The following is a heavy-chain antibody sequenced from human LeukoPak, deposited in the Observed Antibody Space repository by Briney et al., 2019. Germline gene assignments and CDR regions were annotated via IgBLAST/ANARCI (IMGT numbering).Heavy chain of an antibody. CDR2: IYYSGST. D-gene: IGHD3-9*01. Sequence: SETLSLTCTVSGGSISSYYWSWIRQPPGKGLEWIGYIYYSGSTNYNPSLKSRVTISVDTSKNQFSLKLSSVTAADTAVYYCARDGDPVYYDNLTGYYIGAFDIWGQGTMVTVSS. J-gene: IGHJ3*02. CDR3: ARDGDPVYYDNLTGYYIGAFDI. CDR1: GGSISSYY. V-gene: IGHV4-59*01.